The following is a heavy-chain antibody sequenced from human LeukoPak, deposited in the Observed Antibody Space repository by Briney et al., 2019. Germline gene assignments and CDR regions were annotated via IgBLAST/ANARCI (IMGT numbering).Heavy chain of an antibody. Sequence: PGGSLRLSCAASGFTFSSYSMNWVRQAPGKGLEWVSYISSSSSTIYYADSVKGRFTISRDNAKNSLYLQMNSPRAEDTAVHYCARRGPRYCTNGVCPNDAFVIWGQGKMVTVSS. CDR3: ARRGPRYCTNGVCPNDAFVI. V-gene: IGHV3-48*01. CDR1: GFTFSSYS. CDR2: ISSSSSTI. J-gene: IGHJ3*02. D-gene: IGHD2-8*01.